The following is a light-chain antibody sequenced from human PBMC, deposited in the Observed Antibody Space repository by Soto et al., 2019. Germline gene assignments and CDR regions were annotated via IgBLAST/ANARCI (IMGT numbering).Light chain of an antibody. V-gene: IGLV2-14*01. CDR1: SSDAGGYNY. J-gene: IGLJ1*01. CDR3: SSYSSGTSLCV. Sequence: QSALTQPASVSGSPGQSITISCTGTSSDAGGYNYVSWYQQHPGKAPKLMIYEVSYRPSGVSNRFSGSKSGNRASLTISGLQADDEADYYCSSYSSGTSLCVFGTGTKLTVL. CDR2: EVS.